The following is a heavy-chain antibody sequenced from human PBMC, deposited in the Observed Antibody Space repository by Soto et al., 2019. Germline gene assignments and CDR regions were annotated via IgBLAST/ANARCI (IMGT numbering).Heavy chain of an antibody. CDR3: AREYR. J-gene: IGHJ5*02. CDR2: IKEGGSEL. CDR1: GFTFSRHW. Sequence: DVQLVESGGGLVQPGGSLRLSCAVSGFTFSRHWMSWVRQAPGKGPEWVASIKEGGSELYYVDSVKGRFTISRDNAKNSLRLQMNSLRVEDTAMYCWAREYRWGQGSLVTVSS. V-gene: IGHV3-7*01.